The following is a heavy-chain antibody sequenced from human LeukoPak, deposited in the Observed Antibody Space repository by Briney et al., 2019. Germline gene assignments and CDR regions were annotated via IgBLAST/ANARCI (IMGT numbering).Heavy chain of an antibody. CDR3: ASGVIDVAAINWFDH. J-gene: IGHJ5*02. CDR1: GFTFSSYW. D-gene: IGHD6-19*01. Sequence: PGGSLRLSCAASGFTFSSYWMSWVRQAPGKGLEWVANIKQDGSEKYYVDSVKGRFTISRDNAKNSLYLQMNSLRAEDTAVYYCASGVIDVAAINWFDHWGQGTLVTVSS. V-gene: IGHV3-7*01. CDR2: IKQDGSEK.